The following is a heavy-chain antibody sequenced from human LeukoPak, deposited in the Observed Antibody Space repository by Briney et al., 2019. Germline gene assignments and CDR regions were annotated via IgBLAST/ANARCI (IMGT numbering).Heavy chain of an antibody. D-gene: IGHD3-10*01. Sequence: GGSLRLSCAASGFTFSSYPMSWVRQAPGKGLEWVSLISGSGDSTYYADSVKGRFTISRDNSESTLYLQMNSLRAADTAVYYCAGEGLMVRAVTFFDYWGQGTLVTVSS. CDR3: AGEGLMVRAVTFFDY. V-gene: IGHV3-23*01. CDR1: GFTFSSYP. CDR2: ISGSGDST. J-gene: IGHJ4*02.